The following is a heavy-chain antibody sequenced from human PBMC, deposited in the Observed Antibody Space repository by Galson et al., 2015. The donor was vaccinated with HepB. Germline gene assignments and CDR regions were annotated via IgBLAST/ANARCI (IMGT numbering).Heavy chain of an antibody. CDR1: GGTFSSYA. V-gene: IGHV1-69*13. J-gene: IGHJ4*02. CDR3: ASDWSDDPTVLEGFDY. Sequence: SVKVSCKASGGTFSSYAISWVRQAPGQGLEWMGGIIPIFGSANYAQKFQGRVTITADESTSTAYMELSSLRSEDTAVYYCASDWSDDPTVLEGFDYWGQGTLVTVSS. CDR2: IIPIFGSA. D-gene: IGHD3-3*01.